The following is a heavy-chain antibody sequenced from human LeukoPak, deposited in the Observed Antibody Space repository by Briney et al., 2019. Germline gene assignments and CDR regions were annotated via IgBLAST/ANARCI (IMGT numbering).Heavy chain of an antibody. CDR2: IIPIFGTA. Sequence: SVKVSCKASGGTFSSYAISWVRQAPGQGLEWMGGIIPIFGTANYAQKFRGRVTITADESTSTAYMELSSLRSEDTAVYYCARARAAAGTEFDYWGQGTLVTVSS. J-gene: IGHJ4*02. D-gene: IGHD6-13*01. CDR3: ARARAAAGTEFDY. CDR1: GGTFSSYA. V-gene: IGHV1-69*01.